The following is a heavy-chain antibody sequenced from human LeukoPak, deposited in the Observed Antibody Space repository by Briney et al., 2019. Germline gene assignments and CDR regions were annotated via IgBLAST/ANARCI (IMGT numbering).Heavy chain of an antibody. Sequence: GGSLRLSCAASGFTFSSYSMNWVRQAPGKGLEWVSSISSSSSYIYYADSVKGRFTISRDNAKNSLYLQMKSLRAEDTAVYYCARVEAKFGELLASDYWGQGTLVTVYS. CDR1: GFTFSSYS. J-gene: IGHJ4*02. D-gene: IGHD3-10*01. CDR3: ARVEAKFGELLASDY. V-gene: IGHV3-21*01. CDR2: ISSSSSYI.